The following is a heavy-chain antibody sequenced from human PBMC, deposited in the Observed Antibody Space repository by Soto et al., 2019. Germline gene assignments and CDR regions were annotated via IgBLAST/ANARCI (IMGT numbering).Heavy chain of an antibody. Sequence: GGSLRLSCAASGFTFSSYSMNWVRQAPGKGLEWVSSISSSSSYIYYADSVKGRFTISRDNAKNSLYLQMNSLRAEDTAVYYCARVSRPGSGWYRGPFDYWGQGTLVTVSS. V-gene: IGHV3-21*01. CDR1: GFTFSSYS. J-gene: IGHJ4*02. CDR2: ISSSSSYI. CDR3: ARVSRPGSGWYRGPFDY. D-gene: IGHD6-19*01.